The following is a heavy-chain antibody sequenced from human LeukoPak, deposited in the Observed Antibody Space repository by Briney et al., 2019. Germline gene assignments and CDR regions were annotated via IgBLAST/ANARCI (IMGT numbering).Heavy chain of an antibody. V-gene: IGHV1-2*06. Sequence: GASVKVSCKASGYTFTGYYMHWVRQAPGQGLEWMGRINPNSGGTNYAQKFQGRVTMTRDTSISTAYTELSRLRSDDTAVYYCARDYGQGAYDFWSGYFKDYYYGMDVWGQGTTVTVSS. CDR3: ARDYGQGAYDFWSGYFKDYYYGMDV. J-gene: IGHJ6*02. CDR1: GYTFTGYY. CDR2: INPNSGGT. D-gene: IGHD3-3*01.